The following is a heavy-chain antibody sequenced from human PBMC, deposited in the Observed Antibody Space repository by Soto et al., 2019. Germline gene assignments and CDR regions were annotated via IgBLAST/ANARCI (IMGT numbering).Heavy chain of an antibody. CDR1: GFTFSSYW. J-gene: IGHJ4*02. Sequence: EVQLVESGGGLVQPGGSLTLSCAASGFTFSSYWMHWVRQAPGKGLVWVARIKSDGSGTIYADSVKGRLTISRDNAXNXLDLQMNSLRAEDTAVYFCARGDGDYYDGNGYLGRHWGQGTLVTVSS. D-gene: IGHD3-22*01. CDR2: IKSDGSGT. V-gene: IGHV3-74*01. CDR3: ARGDGDYYDGNGYLGRH.